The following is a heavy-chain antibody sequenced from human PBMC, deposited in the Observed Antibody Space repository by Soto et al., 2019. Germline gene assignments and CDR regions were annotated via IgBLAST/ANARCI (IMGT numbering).Heavy chain of an antibody. D-gene: IGHD2-8*01. CDR2: ISGYNGDT. Sequence: QGQLVQSGAEVKKPGASVKVSCKASGYTFTRYGISWVRQAPGQGLEWMGWISGYNGDTNYAQKFQGRVTMPVDTSTTTAFMELTSLTSDDRDVYYCAKNGQPPYYYYGMDVWGQGTTVTVSS. CDR3: AKNGQPPYYYYGMDV. J-gene: IGHJ6*02. CDR1: GYTFTRYG. V-gene: IGHV1-18*01.